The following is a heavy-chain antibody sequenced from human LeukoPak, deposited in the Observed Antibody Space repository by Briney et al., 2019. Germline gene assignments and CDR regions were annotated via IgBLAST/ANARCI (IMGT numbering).Heavy chain of an antibody. CDR2: INADGSST. CDR3: ARDGLSYDSSGSFDY. J-gene: IGHJ4*02. D-gene: IGHD3-22*01. CDR1: GFTFISYW. V-gene: IGHV3-74*01. Sequence: AGGSLRLSCAASGFTFISYWMHWVRQDPGKGLVWVSRINADGSSTSYADSVKGRFTISRDNAKNTLYLQMNSLRAEDTAVYYCARDGLSYDSSGSFDYWGQGTLVTVSS.